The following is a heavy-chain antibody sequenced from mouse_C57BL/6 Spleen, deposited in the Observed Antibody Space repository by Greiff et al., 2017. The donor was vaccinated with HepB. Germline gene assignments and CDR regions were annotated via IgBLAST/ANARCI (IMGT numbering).Heavy chain of an antibody. D-gene: IGHD2-4*01. CDR1: GYTFTSYW. CDR2: IDPSDSET. V-gene: IGHV1-52*01. Sequence: VQLQQPGAELVRPGSSVKLSCKASGYTFTSYWMHRVKQRPIQGLEWIGNIDPSDSETHYNQKFKDKATLTVDKSSSTAYMQLSSLTSEDSAVYYCARTYDYDAYWYFDVWGTGTTVTVSS. CDR3: ARTYDYDAYWYFDV. J-gene: IGHJ1*03.